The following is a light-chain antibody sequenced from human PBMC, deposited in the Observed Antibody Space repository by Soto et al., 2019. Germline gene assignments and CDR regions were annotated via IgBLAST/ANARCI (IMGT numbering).Light chain of an antibody. CDR2: GAS. Sequence: EIVMTQSPATLSVSPGERATLSCRASQSVSSNLAWYQQKPVQAPRLLISGASTRATGIPARFSGSGSGTEFTLTISSLQSEDFAVYYCKQENNCPPWTFGQGTKVDIK. V-gene: IGKV3-15*01. CDR1: QSVSSN. CDR3: KQENNCPPWT. J-gene: IGKJ1*01.